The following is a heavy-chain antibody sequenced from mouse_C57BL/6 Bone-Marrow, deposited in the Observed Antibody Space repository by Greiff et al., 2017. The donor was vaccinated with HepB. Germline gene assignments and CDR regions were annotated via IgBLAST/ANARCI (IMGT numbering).Heavy chain of an antibody. CDR2: IDPNSGGT. Sequence: VQLQQSGAELVKPGASVKLSCKASGYTFTSYWMHWVKQRPGRGLEWIGRIDPNSGGTKYNEKFKSKATLTVDIPSSTAYMQLSSLTSEDSAVYYCARLGTTVVATDYAMDYWGQGTSVTVSS. CDR1: GYTFTSYW. J-gene: IGHJ4*01. D-gene: IGHD1-1*01. V-gene: IGHV1-72*01. CDR3: ARLGTTVVATDYAMDY.